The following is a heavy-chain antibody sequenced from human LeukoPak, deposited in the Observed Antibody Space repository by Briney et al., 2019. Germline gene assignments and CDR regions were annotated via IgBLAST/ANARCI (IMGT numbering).Heavy chain of an antibody. CDR2: INHSGST. CDR3: ARGVVVAATPLDAFDI. D-gene: IGHD2-15*01. CDR1: GGSISSSSYY. V-gene: IGHV4-39*07. J-gene: IGHJ3*02. Sequence: PSETLSLTCTVSGGSISSSSYYWGWIRQPPGKGLEWIGEINHSGSTNYNPSLKSRVTISVDTSKNQFSLKLSSVTAADTAVYYCARGVVVAATPLDAFDIWGQETMVTVSS.